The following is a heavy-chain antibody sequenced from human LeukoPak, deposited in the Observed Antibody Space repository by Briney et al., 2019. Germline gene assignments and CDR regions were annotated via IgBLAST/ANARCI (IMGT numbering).Heavy chain of an antibody. V-gene: IGHV4-61*01. Sequence: NPSETLSLTCTVSGGSISSSSYYWSWIRQPPGKGLEWIGYIYYSGSTNYNPSLKSRVTISVDTSKNQFSLKLSSVTAADTAVYYCARGGYSSGWPLYYFDYWGQGTLVTVSS. CDR3: ARGGYSSGWPLYYFDY. D-gene: IGHD6-19*01. CDR2: IYYSGST. CDR1: GGSISSSSYY. J-gene: IGHJ4*02.